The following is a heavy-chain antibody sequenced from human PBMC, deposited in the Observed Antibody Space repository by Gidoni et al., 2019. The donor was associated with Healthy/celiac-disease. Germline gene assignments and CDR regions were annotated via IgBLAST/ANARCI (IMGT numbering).Heavy chain of an antibody. CDR2: INAGNGNA. D-gene: IGHD2-2*01. CDR1: GYTFTSYG. Sequence: QVQLVQSGAEVKKPGASVTVSCKASGYTFTSYGMHWVRQAPGQRLEWMGWINAGNGNAKYSQKFQGRVTITRDTSASTAYMELSSLRSEDTAVYYCARGHMQGRGYYYYGMDVWGQGTTVTVSS. CDR3: ARGHMQGRGYYYYGMDV. V-gene: IGHV1-3*01. J-gene: IGHJ6*02.